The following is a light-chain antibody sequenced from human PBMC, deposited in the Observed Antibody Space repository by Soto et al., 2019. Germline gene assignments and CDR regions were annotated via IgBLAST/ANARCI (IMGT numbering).Light chain of an antibody. V-gene: IGKV3-11*01. CDR2: DAS. CDR1: QIVSSY. CDR3: QQRSNWLGWT. Sequence: EIVLTQSPATLSLSPGKRANHSCRASQIVSSYLAWYQQKPGQAPRLLIYDASNRATGIPARFSGSGSGTDFTLTISSLEPEDFAVYYCQQRSNWLGWTFGQGTKVDIK. J-gene: IGKJ1*01.